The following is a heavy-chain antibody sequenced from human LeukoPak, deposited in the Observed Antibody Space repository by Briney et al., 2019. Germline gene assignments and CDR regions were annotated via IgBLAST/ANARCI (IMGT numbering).Heavy chain of an antibody. CDR3: ARRIAGQQYFNY. J-gene: IGHJ4*02. CDR2: ISSNGVST. Sequence: PGGSLRLSCAASGFTFTSFAMHWVRQAPGKGLEYVSGISSNGVSTYYTKSVKGRFTIPRDDSKNTLYLQMGSLGAEDMAVYYCARRIAGQQYFNYWGQGTLVTVSS. D-gene: IGHD6-13*01. V-gene: IGHV3-64*01. CDR1: GFTFTSFA.